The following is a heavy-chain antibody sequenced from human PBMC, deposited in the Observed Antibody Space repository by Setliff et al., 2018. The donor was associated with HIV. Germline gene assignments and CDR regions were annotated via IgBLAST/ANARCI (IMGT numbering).Heavy chain of an antibody. CDR3: ARAGDCTEASCPKARFDP. CDR2: TNPSGST. J-gene: IGHJ5*02. Sequence: PSETLSLTCAVYVGSFSGHYWIWIRQPPGKGLEWIGETNPSGSTKYNPSLKSRVTISVDTSMNQFSLNLNSVTAADTAVYYCARAGDCTEASCPKARFDPWGPGILVTVSS. CDR1: VGSFSGHY. D-gene: IGHD2-8*02. V-gene: IGHV4-34*01.